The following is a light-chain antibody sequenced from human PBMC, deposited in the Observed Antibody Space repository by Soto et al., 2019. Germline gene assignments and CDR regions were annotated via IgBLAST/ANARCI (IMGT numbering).Light chain of an antibody. CDR1: QSVSSY. V-gene: IGKV3-11*01. CDR3: QQRSNWPLT. CDR2: DAS. J-gene: IGKJ4*01. Sequence: EIGLTQSLATLSLSPGERATRSCRASQSVSSYLAWYQQKPGQAPRLLIYDASNRATGIPARFSGSGSGTDFTLTISSLEPEDFAVYYCQQRSNWPLTFGGGTKVEIK.